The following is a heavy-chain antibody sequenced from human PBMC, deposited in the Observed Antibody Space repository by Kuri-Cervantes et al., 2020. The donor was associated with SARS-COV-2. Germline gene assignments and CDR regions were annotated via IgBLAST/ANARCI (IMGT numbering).Heavy chain of an antibody. Sequence: SETLSLTCTVSGGSISSSSYYWGWIRQPPGKGLEWIGSIYYSGSTYYNPSLKSRVTISVDTSKNQFSLKLSSVTAADTAVYYCARDISAGYSSSWYPYYFDYWGQGTLVTSPQ. V-gene: IGHV4-39*07. D-gene: IGHD6-13*01. CDR3: ARDISAGYSSSWYPYYFDY. J-gene: IGHJ4*02. CDR2: IYYSGST. CDR1: GGSISSSSYY.